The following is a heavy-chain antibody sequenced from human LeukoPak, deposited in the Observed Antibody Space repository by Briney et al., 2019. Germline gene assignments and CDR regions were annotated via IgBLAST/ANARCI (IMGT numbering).Heavy chain of an antibody. CDR2: ISPDGRST. Sequence: GESLRLSCAASGFTFSSYWMSWVRQAPGKGLVWVSRISPDGRSTSYADSVKGRFTISRDNARNTLFLQMNSLRGEDTAVYYCVRSVSGRYGLFDCWGQGTLVTVSS. CDR3: VRSVSGRYGLFDC. D-gene: IGHD1-26*01. CDR1: GFTFSSYW. V-gene: IGHV3-74*01. J-gene: IGHJ4*02.